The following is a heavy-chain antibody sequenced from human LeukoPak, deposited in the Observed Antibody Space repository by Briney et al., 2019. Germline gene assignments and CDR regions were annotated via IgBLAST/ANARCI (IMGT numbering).Heavy chain of an antibody. CDR3: ARGGDGYNFNGMDV. CDR1: GFTFDDYG. CDR2: INWNGGST. Sequence: GGSLRLSCAASGFTFDDYGMSWVRQAPGKGLEWVSGINWNGGSTGYADSVKGRFTISRDNAKNSLYLQMNSLRAEDTALCHCARGGDGYNFNGMDVWGQGTTVTVSS. V-gene: IGHV3-20*01. D-gene: IGHD5-24*01. J-gene: IGHJ6*02.